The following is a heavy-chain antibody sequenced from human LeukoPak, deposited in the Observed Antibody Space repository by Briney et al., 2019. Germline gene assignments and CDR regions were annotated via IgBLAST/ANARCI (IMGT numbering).Heavy chain of an antibody. CDR1: GGSISSYY. Sequence: PSETLSLTCTVSGGSISSYYWSWIRQPPGKGLEWIGYIYYSGSTNSNPSLKSRVTISVDTSKNQFSLKLSSVTAADTAVYYCARDLGLYYFDYWGQGTLVTVSS. J-gene: IGHJ4*02. CDR2: IYYSGST. V-gene: IGHV4-59*01. CDR3: ARDLGLYYFDY.